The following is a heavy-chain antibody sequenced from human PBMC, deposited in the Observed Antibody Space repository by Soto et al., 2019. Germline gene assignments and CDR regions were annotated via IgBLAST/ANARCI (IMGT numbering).Heavy chain of an antibody. CDR1: GGSISSYY. D-gene: IGHD4-17*01. J-gene: IGHJ4*02. CDR2: IYYSGST. V-gene: IGHV4-59*01. CDR3: ARRYGASFDY. Sequence: PSETLSLTCTVSGGSISSYYWSWIRQPPGKGLESIGYIYYSGSTNYNPSLKSRVTISVDTSKNQFSLKLSSATAADTAVYYCARRYGASFDYWGQGTLVTVSS.